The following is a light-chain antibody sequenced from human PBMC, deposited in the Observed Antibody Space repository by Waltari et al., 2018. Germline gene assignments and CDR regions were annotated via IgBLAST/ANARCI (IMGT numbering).Light chain of an antibody. Sequence: EIVLTQSPATLSLSPGESATLSCRASQSVSSSLAWYQQKPGQAPRLLIYGASSRATGIPDRFSGSGSGTDFTLTISSLEPEDFAVYYCQQYSNWPFTFGPGTKLDIK. CDR2: GAS. V-gene: IGKV3-15*01. J-gene: IGKJ3*01. CDR3: QQYSNWPFT. CDR1: QSVSSS.